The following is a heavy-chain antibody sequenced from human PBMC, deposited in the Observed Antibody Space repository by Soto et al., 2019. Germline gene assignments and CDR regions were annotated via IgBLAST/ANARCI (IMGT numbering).Heavy chain of an antibody. D-gene: IGHD3-22*01. Sequence: ASVKVSCKASGYTFTSYYMHWVRQAPGQGLEWMGIINPSGGSTSYAQKFQGRVTMTRDTSTSTVYMELSSLRSEDTAVYYCARGSLYLGSYDSSGYVFGVFGNWFDTWGQGTLVTVSS. CDR2: INPSGGST. J-gene: IGHJ5*02. V-gene: IGHV1-46*01. CDR3: ARGSLYLGSYDSSGYVFGVFGNWFDT. CDR1: GYTFTSYY.